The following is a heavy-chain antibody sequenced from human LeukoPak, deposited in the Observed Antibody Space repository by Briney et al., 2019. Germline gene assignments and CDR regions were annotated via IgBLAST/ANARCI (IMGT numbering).Heavy chain of an antibody. D-gene: IGHD2-2*01. CDR2: ISYDGTNK. CDR1: GFSFSSNA. Sequence: GGSLRLSCAASGFSFSSNAMHWVRQAPGKGLEWVAVISYDGTNKYYADSVKGRFTVSRDNSKNTVYLQMNSLRTEDTAVYFCAGGYCGRTTCSPPFDYWGQGTLVTVSS. J-gene: IGHJ4*02. CDR3: AGGYCGRTTCSPPFDY. V-gene: IGHV3-30-3*01.